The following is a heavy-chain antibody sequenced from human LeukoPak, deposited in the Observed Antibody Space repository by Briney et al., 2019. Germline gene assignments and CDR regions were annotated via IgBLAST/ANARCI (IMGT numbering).Heavy chain of an antibody. CDR3: ARRWYNWFDP. CDR1: GYTFTIYA. CDR2: ISAYNGNT. D-gene: IGHD6-13*01. J-gene: IGHJ5*02. V-gene: IGHV1-18*01. Sequence: VASVTVSFKASGYTFTIYAMNWVGQAPGQGREWMGWISAYNGNTNYAQKLQGRVTMTTDTSTSTAYMELRSLRSDDTAVYYCARRWYNWFDPWGQGTLVTVSS.